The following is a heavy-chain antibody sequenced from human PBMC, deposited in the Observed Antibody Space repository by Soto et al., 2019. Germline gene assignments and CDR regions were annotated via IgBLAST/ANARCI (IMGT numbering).Heavy chain of an antibody. Sequence: QVHLVQSGAEVKKPGASVKVSCQGSGYAFTTYGITWVRQAPGQGLEWMGWISAHNGNTNYAQKLQGRVTVTRDTXXSXAYMELRSLRYDDTAVYYCARGRYGDYWGQGALVTVSS. CDR1: GYAFTTYG. CDR3: ARGRYGDY. V-gene: IGHV1-18*01. D-gene: IGHD1-1*01. J-gene: IGHJ4*02. CDR2: ISAHNGNT.